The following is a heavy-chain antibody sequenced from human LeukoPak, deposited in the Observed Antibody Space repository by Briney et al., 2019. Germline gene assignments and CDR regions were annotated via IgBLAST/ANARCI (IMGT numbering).Heavy chain of an antibody. CDR2: IIPIFGTA. Sequence: GASVKVSCKASGGTFSSYAISWVRQAPGQGLEWMGGIIPIFGTADYAQKFQGRVTITADKSTSTAYMELSSLRSEDTAVYYCARSYSSMTAYYMDVWGKGTTVTVSS. CDR1: GGTFSSYA. V-gene: IGHV1-69*06. J-gene: IGHJ6*03. D-gene: IGHD6-13*01. CDR3: ARSYSSMTAYYMDV.